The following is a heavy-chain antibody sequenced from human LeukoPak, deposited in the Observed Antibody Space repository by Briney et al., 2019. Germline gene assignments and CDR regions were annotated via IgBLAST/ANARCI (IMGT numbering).Heavy chain of an antibody. CDR1: GYTFTGYY. D-gene: IGHD3-22*01. CDR2: INPNSGGT. V-gene: IGHV1-2*02. J-gene: IGHJ4*02. CDR3: ARDRETYFYDSSGYSYYFDY. Sequence: ASVKVSCKASGYTFTGYYMHWMRQAPGQGLEWMGWINPNSGGTNYAQKFQGRVTMTRDTYISTAYMELSRLRSDDTAVYYCARDRETYFYDSSGYSYYFDYWGQGTLVTVSS.